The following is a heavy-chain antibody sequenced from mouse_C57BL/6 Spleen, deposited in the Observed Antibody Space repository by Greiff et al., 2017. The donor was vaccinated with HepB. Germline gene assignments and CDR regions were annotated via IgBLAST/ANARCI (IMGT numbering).Heavy chain of an antibody. CDR2: IDPETGGT. V-gene: IGHV1-15*01. D-gene: IGHD2-5*01. Sequence: VQLQQSGAELVRPGASVTLSCKASGYTFTDYEMHWVKQTPVHGLEWIGAIDPETGGTAYNQKFKGKAILTADKSSSTAYMELRSLTSEDSAVYYCTRGNSNRYAMDYWGQRTSVTVSS. J-gene: IGHJ4*01. CDR3: TRGNSNRYAMDY. CDR1: GYTFTDYE.